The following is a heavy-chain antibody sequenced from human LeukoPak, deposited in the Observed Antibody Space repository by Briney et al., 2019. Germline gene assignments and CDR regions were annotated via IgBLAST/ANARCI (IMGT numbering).Heavy chain of an antibody. J-gene: IGHJ4*02. CDR2: ISGSGGST. CDR3: AKDTPDDIAVAAPYFDY. D-gene: IGHD6-19*01. Sequence: GGSLRLSCAASGFTFSSYAMSWVRQAPGKGLEWVSPISGSGGSTYYADSAKGRFIISRDNSKNTLYLQMNSLRAEDTAVYYCAKDTPDDIAVAAPYFDYWGQGTLVTVSS. CDR1: GFTFSSYA. V-gene: IGHV3-23*01.